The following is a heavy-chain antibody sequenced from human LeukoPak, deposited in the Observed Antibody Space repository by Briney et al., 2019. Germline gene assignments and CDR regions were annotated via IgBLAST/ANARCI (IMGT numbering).Heavy chain of an antibody. V-gene: IGHV4-34*01. CDR1: GDSFSVYY. D-gene: IGHD6-19*01. J-gene: IGHJ4*02. Sequence: SETLSLTCAVYGDSFSVYYWRCIPHPRGKGLEWIGKINRSRSTNYTPSLKSRLSISVDTSKNPFSLKLSSVTAADTAVYYWARRGYSSGAPVDYWGQGTLVTVSS. CDR2: INRSRST. CDR3: ARRGYSSGAPVDY.